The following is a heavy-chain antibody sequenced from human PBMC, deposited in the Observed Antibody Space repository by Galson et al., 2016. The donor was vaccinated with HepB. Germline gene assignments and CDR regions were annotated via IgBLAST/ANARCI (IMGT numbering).Heavy chain of an antibody. Sequence: SLRLSCAASGFALSGSGLNWVRQAPGKGLQWISYISSRVSPIYYADSVKGRFTISRDNAKNSVYLQMNNLRDEDTALYYCARVSPRYCSLTSCLRYSNYHYFDFWGQGTLVAVSS. CDR2: ISSRVSPI. CDR3: ARVSPRYCSLTSCLRYSNYHYFDF. D-gene: IGHD2-2*01. V-gene: IGHV3-48*02. CDR1: GFALSGSG. J-gene: IGHJ4*02.